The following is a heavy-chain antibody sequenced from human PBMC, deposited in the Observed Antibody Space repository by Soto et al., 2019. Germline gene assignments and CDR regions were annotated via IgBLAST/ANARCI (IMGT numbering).Heavy chain of an antibody. CDR1: GGSISSSSYY. V-gene: IGHV4-39*01. J-gene: IGHJ5*02. Sequence: SETLSLTCSVSGGSISSSSYYWGWIRQPPGKGLEWIGSIYRSGYTYDNPSLKSRLTISVDTSTNQFSLKLSSVTAADTAVYYCGRGSGLNWFDPWGQGTLVTVSS. CDR2: IYRSGYT. D-gene: IGHD3-10*01. CDR3: GRGSGLNWFDP.